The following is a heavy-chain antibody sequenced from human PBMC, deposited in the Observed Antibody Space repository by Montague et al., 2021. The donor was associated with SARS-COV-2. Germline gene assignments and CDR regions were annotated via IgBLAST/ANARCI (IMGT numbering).Heavy chain of an antibody. Sequence: SETLSLTCTVSGGSISSYYWSWIRQPPGKGLEWIGYIYYSGSTNYNPSLKSRVTILVDTSKNQFSLKLSSVTAADTAVYYCARGPQEYRITMIVVDYWYFDLWGRGTLVTVSS. CDR1: GGSISSYY. CDR3: ARGPQEYRITMIVVDYWYFDL. D-gene: IGHD3-22*01. CDR2: IYYSGST. V-gene: IGHV4-59*01. J-gene: IGHJ2*01.